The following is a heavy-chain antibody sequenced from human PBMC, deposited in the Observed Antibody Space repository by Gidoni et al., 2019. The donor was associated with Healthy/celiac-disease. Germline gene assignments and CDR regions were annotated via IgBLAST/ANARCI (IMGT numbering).Heavy chain of an antibody. Sequence: QVQLQESGPGLVKPSQTLSLTCPVSGGSISSGGYYWSWIRQHPGKGLEGIGYLYSSGSTYNNPSLKSRVTISVDTPKNQFSLKLSSVTAADTAVYYCARDSYSGYDRPGFDAFDIWGQGTMVTVSS. J-gene: IGHJ3*02. D-gene: IGHD5-12*01. CDR1: GGSISSGGYY. V-gene: IGHV4-31*03. CDR3: ARDSYSGYDRPGFDAFDI. CDR2: LYSSGST.